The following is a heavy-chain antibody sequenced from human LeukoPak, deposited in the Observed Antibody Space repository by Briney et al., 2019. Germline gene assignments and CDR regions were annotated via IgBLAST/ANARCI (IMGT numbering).Heavy chain of an antibody. CDR3: ARDVSSTPNWEFEY. Sequence: AASVKVSCKTSGYTFADYFIHRVRQAPGQGLEYMGRINANSGGTEYQQKFQGRVTMTRDMSISTAYVEVNWLISDDTAIYYCARDVSSTPNWEFEYWGQGTTVTVSS. CDR1: GYTFADYF. J-gene: IGHJ4*02. CDR2: INANSGGT. V-gene: IGHV1-2*06. D-gene: IGHD1-26*01.